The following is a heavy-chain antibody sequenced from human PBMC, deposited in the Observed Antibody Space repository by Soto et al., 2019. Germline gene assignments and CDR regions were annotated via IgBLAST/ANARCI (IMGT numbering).Heavy chain of an antibody. Sequence: SETLSLTCALYGGSFSGYYWTWIRQPPGTGLEWIGEINHSGSTNYNPSLKSRVTISVDTSKNQFSLKLTSVTAADTAVYYCARDKITGFFDYWGQGALVTVSS. CDR1: GGSFSGYY. V-gene: IGHV4-34*01. CDR3: ARDKITGFFDY. D-gene: IGHD1-1*01. J-gene: IGHJ4*02. CDR2: INHSGST.